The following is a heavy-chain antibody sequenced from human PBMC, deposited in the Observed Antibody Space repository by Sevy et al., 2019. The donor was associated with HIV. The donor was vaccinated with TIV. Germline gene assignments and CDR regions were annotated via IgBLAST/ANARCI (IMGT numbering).Heavy chain of an antibody. CDR1: GFTFSSYS. D-gene: IGHD6-13*01. J-gene: IGHJ6*02. V-gene: IGHV3-21*01. CDR2: ISSSSSYI. Sequence: GGFLRLSCAASGFTFSSYSMNWVRQAPGKGLEWVSSISSSSSYIYYADSVKGRFTISRDNAKNSLYLQMNSLRAEDTAGSYCARDMGSSWAGSYYYYYGMDVWGQGTTVTVSS. CDR3: ARDMGSSWAGSYYYYYGMDV.